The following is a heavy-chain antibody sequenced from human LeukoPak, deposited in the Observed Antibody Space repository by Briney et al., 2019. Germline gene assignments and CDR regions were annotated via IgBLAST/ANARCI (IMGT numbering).Heavy chain of an antibody. V-gene: IGHV5-51*01. CDR1: GYSFTSYW. CDR2: IYPGDSDT. D-gene: IGHD6-19*01. CDR3: SRLPLGIAVVEYYFDY. Sequence: GEYLKISCKGFGYSFTSYWIGWVRQIPGKGLEWLGMIYPGDSDTRYNPSFQVQVTISADKSITTAYLQWSIRNVSAAGMSFCSRLPLGIAVVEYYFDYWGQGTLVTVSS. J-gene: IGHJ4*02.